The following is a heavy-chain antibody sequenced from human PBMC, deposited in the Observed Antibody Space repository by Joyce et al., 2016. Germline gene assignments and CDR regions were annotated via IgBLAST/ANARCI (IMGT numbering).Heavy chain of an antibody. J-gene: IGHJ6*02. Sequence: QVQLQESGPGLVKPSETLSLTCTVSGGSISIHYWSWIRQPPGKRLEWMGYIYYSGSTNNHPALKSRVTISVDTSKNQFSLKLRSVSAADTAVYYCARGLGTPYGMDVWGQGTTVTVSS. CDR2: IYYSGST. D-gene: IGHD7-27*01. CDR3: ARGLGTPYGMDV. V-gene: IGHV4-59*11. CDR1: GGSISIHY.